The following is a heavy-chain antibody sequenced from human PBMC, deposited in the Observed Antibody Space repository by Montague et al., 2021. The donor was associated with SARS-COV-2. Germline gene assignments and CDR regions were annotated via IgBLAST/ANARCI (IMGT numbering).Heavy chain of an antibody. J-gene: IGHJ5*02. V-gene: IGHV4-39*01. Sequence: SETLSLTCTVSGGSISSSSYYWGWIRQPPGKGLEWIGSIYYSGSTYCNPSLKSRVTISVDTSKNQFSLKLSSVTAADTAVYYCARQEPIVVVVAAARGWFDPWGREPWSPSPQ. CDR2: IYYSGST. CDR3: ARQEPIVVVVAAARGWFDP. CDR1: GGSISSSSYY. D-gene: IGHD2-15*01.